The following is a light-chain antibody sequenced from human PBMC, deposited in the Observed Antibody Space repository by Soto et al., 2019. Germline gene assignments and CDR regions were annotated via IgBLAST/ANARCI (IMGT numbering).Light chain of an antibody. CDR3: PHRTTWPPGMYT. CDR2: DAS. Sequence: EIVLTQSPATLSLSPGERATLSCRASQSVNNYLAWYQQKPGQAPRLLIYDASNRATGIPARFSGSGSGTDFTLTISSLEPEDFAVYYCPHRTTWPPGMYTFGQGTKLEIK. CDR1: QSVNNY. V-gene: IGKV3-11*01. J-gene: IGKJ2*01.